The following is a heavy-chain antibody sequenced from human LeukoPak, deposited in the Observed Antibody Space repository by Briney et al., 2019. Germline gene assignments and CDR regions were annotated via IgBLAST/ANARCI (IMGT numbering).Heavy chain of an antibody. V-gene: IGHV4-31*03. CDR1: GASITSGGYY. CDR2: LYYTGSS. J-gene: IGHJ5*02. Sequence: PSETLSLTCTVSGASITSGGYYWSWIRQHPQRGLEWIGYLYYTGSSFYNPSLKSRVTISVDTSENQFSLNLNAVTAADTAVYYCATKPGYCSGGSCYSQNGNWFDPWGQGTLVTVSS. CDR3: ATKPGYCSGGSCYSQNGNWFDP. D-gene: IGHD2-15*01.